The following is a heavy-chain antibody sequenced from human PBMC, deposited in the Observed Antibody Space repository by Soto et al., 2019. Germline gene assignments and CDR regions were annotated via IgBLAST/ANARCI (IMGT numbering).Heavy chain of an antibody. D-gene: IGHD6-25*01. CDR3: ARDYLGSGWPRIGFDV. CDR1: GFTVNSNH. CDR2: IYSAGRT. J-gene: IGHJ3*01. V-gene: IGHV3-53*02. Sequence: EVQLEETGGGLVQPGGSPRLSCAASGFTVNSNHMSWVRQAPGKGLEWVSLIYSAGRTHYADSVKGRFTVSRDNYENRLFLKMNNLEVGDTAVYYCARDYLGSGWPRIGFDVWGLGTMVTVSS.